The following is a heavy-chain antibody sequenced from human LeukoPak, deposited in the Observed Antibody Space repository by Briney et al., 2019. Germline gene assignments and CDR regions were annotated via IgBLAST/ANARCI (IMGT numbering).Heavy chain of an antibody. CDR1: GFTFDDYA. V-gene: IGHV3-9*01. Sequence: GGSLRLSCAASGFTFDDYAMHWVRQAPGKGLEWVSGISWNSGSIVYADPVKGRLTISRDNAKNSLYLQMNSLRAEDTALYYCAKGRDGSNWGQGTLVTVSS. CDR3: AKGRDGSN. J-gene: IGHJ4*02. D-gene: IGHD5-24*01. CDR2: ISWNSGSI.